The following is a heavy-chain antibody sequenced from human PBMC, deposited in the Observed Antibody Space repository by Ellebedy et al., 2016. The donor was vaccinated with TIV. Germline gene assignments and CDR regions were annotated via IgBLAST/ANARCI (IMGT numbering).Heavy chain of an antibody. D-gene: IGHD4-23*01. CDR3: ARDPVGVGPAFDV. CDR2: ISKDGTYK. J-gene: IGHJ3*01. CDR1: GFTFSKYG. Sequence: GESLKISCAASGFTFSKYGMHWVRQAPGKGLEWVAVISKDGTYKYYPDSVKGRFTISRDNSKDTLYLQMNSLRAEDTAIYYCARDPVGVGPAFDVWGQGTMFTVSS. V-gene: IGHV3-30*03.